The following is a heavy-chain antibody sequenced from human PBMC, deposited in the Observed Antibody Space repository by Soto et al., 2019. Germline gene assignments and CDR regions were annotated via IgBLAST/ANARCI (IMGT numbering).Heavy chain of an antibody. V-gene: IGHV3-30*14. D-gene: IGHD6-19*01. CDR1: GFTFSSFA. CDR2: ISHDGTTK. J-gene: IGHJ6*02. Sequence: PGGSLRLSCVASGFTFSSFAMHWVRQAPGKGLEWVALISHDGTTKYYANSVQGRFIVSRDSSKNTLYFQLNSLRLEDTAIYYCVRGKIAVAGTFYHYGMDVWGQGTKFTVS. CDR3: VRGKIAVAGTFYHYGMDV.